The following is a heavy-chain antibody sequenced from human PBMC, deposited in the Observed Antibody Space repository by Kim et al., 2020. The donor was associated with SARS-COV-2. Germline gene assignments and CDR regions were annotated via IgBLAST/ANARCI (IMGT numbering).Heavy chain of an antibody. V-gene: IGHV3-49*03. CDR1: GFAFGEYV. D-gene: IGHD1-1*01. CDR3: SRDITRGPAPGIGEF. CDR2: IRSKTFGGTT. Sequence: GGSLRLSCTTSGFAFGEYVMNWIRQTPGKGLEWIGFIRSKTFGGTTEHAASVKGRFTISRDDFTGIAYLEMNSLKTEDTAVYFCSRDITRGPAPGIGEFWGQGTLVTVSS. J-gene: IGHJ4*02.